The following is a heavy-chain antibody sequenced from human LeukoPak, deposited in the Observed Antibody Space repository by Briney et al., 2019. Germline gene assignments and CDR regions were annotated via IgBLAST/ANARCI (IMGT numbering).Heavy chain of an antibody. CDR3: ARQYGDYGGYYYFHMDV. CDR2: INPNSGGT. D-gene: IGHD4-17*01. J-gene: IGHJ6*03. CDR1: GYTFTGYY. V-gene: IGHV1-2*02. Sequence: GASVKVSCKASGYTFTGYYMHWVRQAPGQGLEWMGWINPNSGGTNYAQKFQGRVTMTRDTSISTAYMELSRLTSDDTAVYYCARQYGDYGGYYYFHMDVWGKGTTVTVPS.